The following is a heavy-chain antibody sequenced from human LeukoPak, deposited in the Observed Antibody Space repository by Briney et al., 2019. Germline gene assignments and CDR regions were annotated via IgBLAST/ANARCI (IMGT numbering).Heavy chain of an antibody. CDR3: ARPRYCSGGSCYSYYFDY. D-gene: IGHD2-15*01. V-gene: IGHV1-2*02. Sequence: ASVKVSCMASGYTFTGYYMRWVRQAPGQELEWMGWINPNSGGTNYAQKFQGRVTMTRDTSISTAYMELSRLRSDDTAVYYCARPRYCSGGSCYSYYFDYWGQGPLVTVSS. CDR2: INPNSGGT. J-gene: IGHJ4*02. CDR1: GYTFTGYY.